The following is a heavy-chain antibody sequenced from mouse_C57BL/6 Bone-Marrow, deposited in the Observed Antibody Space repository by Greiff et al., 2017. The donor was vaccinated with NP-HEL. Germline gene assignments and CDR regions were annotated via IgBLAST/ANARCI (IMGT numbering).Heavy chain of an antibody. CDR1: GFNIKDYY. J-gene: IGHJ2*01. V-gene: IGHV14-2*01. Sequence: VQLQQSGAELVKPGASVKLSCTASGFNIKDYYMHWVKQRTEQGLEWIGRIDPEDGETKYAPKFQGKATITADTSSNTAYLQLSSLTSEGTAVYYCARSAPSTMITTFFDYWGQGTTLTVSS. CDR2: IDPEDGET. D-gene: IGHD2-4*01. CDR3: ARSAPSTMITTFFDY.